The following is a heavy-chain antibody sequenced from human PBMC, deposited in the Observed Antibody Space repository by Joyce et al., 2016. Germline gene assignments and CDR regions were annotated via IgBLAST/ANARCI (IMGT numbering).Heavy chain of an antibody. V-gene: IGHV3-53*01. J-gene: IGHJ5*02. CDR3: ARDQGSAADWLDP. Sequence: EVHLVESGGGLIQPGGSLRLSCAASGFIVSSNYMTWVRQAPGKGLEWVSVIYVGGRTYYADSVKGRFTISRDNSKNTVYLQMNSLRAEDTAVYYCARDQGSAADWLDPWGQGTLVTVSS. D-gene: IGHD6-25*01. CDR2: IYVGGRT. CDR1: GFIVSSNY.